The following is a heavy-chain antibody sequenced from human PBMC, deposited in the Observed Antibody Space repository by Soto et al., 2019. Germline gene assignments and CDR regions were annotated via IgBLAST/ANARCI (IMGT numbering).Heavy chain of an antibody. Sequence: QVQLVQSGAEVKKPGASVKVSCTASGYTFTIYHLHWVRQAPGQGLEWMGWINPDSGGTKYAQKFQGGVTMTRDTSTSTVYMEVSRLRSDDTAVYYCAREIRSGYYRYWYVDLWGRGTLVTVSS. CDR1: GYTFTIYH. CDR2: INPDSGGT. J-gene: IGHJ2*01. V-gene: IGHV1-2*02. CDR3: AREIRSGYYRYWYVDL. D-gene: IGHD6-25*01.